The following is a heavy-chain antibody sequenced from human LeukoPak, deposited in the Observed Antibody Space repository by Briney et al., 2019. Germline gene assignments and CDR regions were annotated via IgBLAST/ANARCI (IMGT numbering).Heavy chain of an antibody. CDR1: GGSIRSDGYY. V-gene: IGHV4-31*03. Sequence: PSETLSLTCTVSGGSIRSDGYYWSWIRQHPGKGLEWIGYIYYSGSTYSNPSLKSRVTISLDTSKKQFSLKLTSVTAADTAVYYCARVHGSGSYYNGDFDYWGQGTLVTVSS. D-gene: IGHD3-10*01. J-gene: IGHJ4*02. CDR2: IYYSGST. CDR3: ARVHGSGSYYNGDFDY.